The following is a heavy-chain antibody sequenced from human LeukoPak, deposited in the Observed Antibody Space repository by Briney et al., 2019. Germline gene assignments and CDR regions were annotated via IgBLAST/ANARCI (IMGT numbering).Heavy chain of an antibody. D-gene: IGHD3-22*01. CDR1: GYTFTSYC. J-gene: IGHJ4*02. CDR2: INPSGGST. Sequence: GASVKVSCKASGYTFTSYCMHWVRQAPGQGLEWMGIINPSGGSTSYAQKFQGRVTMTRDTSTSTVYMELSSLRSEDTAVYYCAREGSSGYSFDYWGQGTLVTVSS. V-gene: IGHV1-46*01. CDR3: AREGSSGYSFDY.